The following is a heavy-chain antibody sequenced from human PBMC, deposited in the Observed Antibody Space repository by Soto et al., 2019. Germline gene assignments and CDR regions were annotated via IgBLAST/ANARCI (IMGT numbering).Heavy chain of an antibody. Sequence: QVQLVQSGAEVKKPGASVKVSCKASGYTFTSYGISWVRQAPGQGLEWMGWISAYNVNRNYAQKLQGRVTMTTDTPTSTAYMELRSLISDDTAMYYCARAWNCGGDCYNYFDYWGQGTLVTVSS. CDR3: ARAWNCGGDCYNYFDY. D-gene: IGHD2-21*02. CDR2: ISAYNVNR. CDR1: GYTFTSYG. V-gene: IGHV1-18*01. J-gene: IGHJ4*02.